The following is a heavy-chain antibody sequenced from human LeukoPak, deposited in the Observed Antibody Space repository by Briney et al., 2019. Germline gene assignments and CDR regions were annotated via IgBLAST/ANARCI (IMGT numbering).Heavy chain of an antibody. J-gene: IGHJ6*03. CDR1: GFTLNSYI. CDR3: AKDLTQWSKHYNYYMDV. CDR2: IRYDGSNK. V-gene: IGHV3-30*02. D-gene: IGHD6-19*01. Sequence: GSLRLSCEASGFTLNSYIMHWVRQAPGKGLEWVAFIRYDGSNKYYADSVKGRFTISRDNSKNTLYLQLNSLRGEDTAVYYCAKDLTQWSKHYNYYMDVWGKGTTVTISS.